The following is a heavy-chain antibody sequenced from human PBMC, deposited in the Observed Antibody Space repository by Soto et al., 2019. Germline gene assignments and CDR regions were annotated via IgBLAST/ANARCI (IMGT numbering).Heavy chain of an antibody. V-gene: IGHV3-23*01. D-gene: IGHD2-2*01. CDR3: AKGVVPAARDYYYYYGMDV. Sequence: PGGSLRLSCAASGFTFSSYAMSWVRQAPGKGLEWVSAISGSGGNTYYADSVKGRFTISRDNSKNTLYLQMNSLRAEDTAVYYCAKGVVPAARDYYYYYGMDVWGQGTTVTVSS. J-gene: IGHJ6*02. CDR1: GFTFSSYA. CDR2: ISGSGGNT.